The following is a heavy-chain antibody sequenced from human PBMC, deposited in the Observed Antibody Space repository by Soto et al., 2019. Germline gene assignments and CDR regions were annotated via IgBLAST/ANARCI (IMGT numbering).Heavy chain of an antibody. Sequence: PSETLSLTCTVSGGSISSGDYYWRWIRQPPGKGLEWIGYIYYSGSTYYNPSLKSRVTISVDTSKNQFSLKLSSVTAADTAVYYCARGRYSSGYYYWGQGTLVTVSS. CDR1: GGSISSGDYY. V-gene: IGHV4-30-4*01. CDR2: IYYSGST. CDR3: ARGRYSSGYYY. D-gene: IGHD3-22*01. J-gene: IGHJ4*02.